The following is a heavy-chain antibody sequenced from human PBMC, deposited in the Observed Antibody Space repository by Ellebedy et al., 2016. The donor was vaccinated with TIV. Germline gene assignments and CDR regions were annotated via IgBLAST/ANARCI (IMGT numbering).Heavy chain of an antibody. J-gene: IGHJ4*02. D-gene: IGHD4-17*01. Sequence: SGPTLVXPTQTLTLTCTFSGFSFSTSRMCVSWIRQPPGKALEWLALVRWDDLKYYSTSLKARPTISKDTSKNQVVLTMTDVDPVDTATYYCLRMPYGDFGGFFDFWGQGALVTVSS. CDR3: LRMPYGDFGGFFDF. CDR2: VRWDDLK. CDR1: GFSFSTSRMC. V-gene: IGHV2-70*01.